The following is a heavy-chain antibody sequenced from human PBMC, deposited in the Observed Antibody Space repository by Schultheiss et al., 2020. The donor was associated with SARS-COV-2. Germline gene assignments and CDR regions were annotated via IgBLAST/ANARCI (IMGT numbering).Heavy chain of an antibody. Sequence: GGSLRLSCAASGFTFSSYGMHWVRQAPGKGLEWVANIKQDGSEKYYVDSVKGRFTISRDNAKNSLYLQMDGLRAEDTAMYYCAKDQGSSPLHYFDYWGQGTLVTVSS. CDR2: IKQDGSEK. CDR1: GFTFSSYG. D-gene: IGHD1-26*01. J-gene: IGHJ4*02. CDR3: AKDQGSSPLHYFDY. V-gene: IGHV3-7*01.